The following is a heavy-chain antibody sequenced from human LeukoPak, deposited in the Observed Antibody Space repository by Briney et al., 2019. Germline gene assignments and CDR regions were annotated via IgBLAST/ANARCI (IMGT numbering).Heavy chain of an antibody. CDR2: ISGGGGST. Sequence: GGSLGLSCAASGFTFRTYAMSWVRQAPGKGLEWVSGISGGGGSTYYADSVKGRFTISRDNSKNTLYLQMNSLRAEDTAVYYCAKRPGIAAAGNWFDPWGQGTLVTVSS. J-gene: IGHJ5*02. CDR1: GFTFRTYA. V-gene: IGHV3-23*01. D-gene: IGHD6-13*01. CDR3: AKRPGIAAAGNWFDP.